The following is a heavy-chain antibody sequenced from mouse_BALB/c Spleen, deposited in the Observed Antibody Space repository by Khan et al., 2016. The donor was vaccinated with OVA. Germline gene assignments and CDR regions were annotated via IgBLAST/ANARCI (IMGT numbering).Heavy chain of an antibody. Sequence: VQLKESGPDLVKPGASVKISCKASGYSFTAYYMHWVKESHGKTLECIGRVNPSNGDTTYNQKFRGKAILTVDKSSSTAYLELRSLTSEDSAVYYGVREYEFFPYWGQGTLVTFSA. J-gene: IGHJ3*01. D-gene: IGHD2-14*01. CDR3: VREYEFFPY. CDR2: VNPSNGDT. CDR1: GYSFTAYY. V-gene: IGHV1-18*01.